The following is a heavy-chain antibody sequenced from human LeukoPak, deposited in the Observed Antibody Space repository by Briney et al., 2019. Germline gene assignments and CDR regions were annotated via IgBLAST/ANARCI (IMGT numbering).Heavy chain of an antibody. D-gene: IGHD1-26*01. CDR1: GFTFSSYG. V-gene: IGHV3-23*01. J-gene: IGHJ4*02. Sequence: GGSLRLSCAASGFTFSSYGMHWVRQAPGKGREWVSVISASGGNTYYADSVKGRFTISRDNSKNTLYLQMNSLRAEDTAVYYCAKENHGIVGATTLIDYWGQGTLVTVSS. CDR3: AKENHGIVGATTLIDY. CDR2: ISASGGNT.